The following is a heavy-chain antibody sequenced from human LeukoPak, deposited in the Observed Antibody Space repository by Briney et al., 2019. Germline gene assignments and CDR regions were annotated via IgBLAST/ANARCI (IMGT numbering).Heavy chain of an antibody. CDR1: GGSFSGYY. J-gene: IGHJ6*03. Sequence: SETLSLTCAVYGGSFSGYYWSWIRQPPGKGLEWIGEINHSGSTNYNPSLKSRVTISVDTSKNQFSLKLSSVTAADTAVYYCARGWIEYNFWSGYYSSHYYYMDVWGKGTTVTVSS. V-gene: IGHV4-34*01. D-gene: IGHD3-3*01. CDR3: ARGWIEYNFWSGYYSSHYYYMDV. CDR2: INHSGST.